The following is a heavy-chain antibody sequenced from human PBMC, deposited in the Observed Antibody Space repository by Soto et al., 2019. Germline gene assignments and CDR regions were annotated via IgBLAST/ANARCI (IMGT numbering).Heavy chain of an antibody. Sequence: PSETLSLTCTVSGGSISTYYWSWIRQPPGKGLEWIGYIYYSGSTYYNPSLKSRVTISVDTSKNEFSLRLTSVTAADTAVYYCARSHYTYGLLIDYWGPGTLVTVSS. CDR3: ARSHYTYGLLIDY. V-gene: IGHV4-59*08. J-gene: IGHJ4*02. D-gene: IGHD2-8*01. CDR2: IYYSGST. CDR1: GGSISTYY.